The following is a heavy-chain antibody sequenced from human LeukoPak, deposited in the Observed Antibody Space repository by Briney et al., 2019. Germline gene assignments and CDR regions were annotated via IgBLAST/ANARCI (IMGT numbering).Heavy chain of an antibody. J-gene: IGHJ4*02. CDR3: ARVGDGYNYDY. Sequence: SETLSLTCAVSGGSISSGGYSWSWVRQPPGKGLEWIGYIYHSGSTYYNPSLKSRVTISVDRSKNQFSLKLSSVTAADTAVYYCARVGDGYNYDYWGQGTLVTVSS. V-gene: IGHV4-30-2*01. CDR1: GGSISSGGYS. CDR2: IYHSGST. D-gene: IGHD5-24*01.